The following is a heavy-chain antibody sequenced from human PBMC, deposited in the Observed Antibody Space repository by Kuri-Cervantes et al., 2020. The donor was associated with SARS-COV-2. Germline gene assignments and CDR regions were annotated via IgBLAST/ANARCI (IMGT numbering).Heavy chain of an antibody. CDR3: AKDHFGVHDL. CDR1: GFNFSRTD. CDR2: ISYDGKKK. V-gene: IGHV3-30*18. Sequence: GGSLRLSCAASGFNFSRTDMHWVRQAPGKGLEWVAVISYDGKKKKCIGSGKGRFTISRDNSQNTVYLRMTNLRSEDTAMHYCAKDHFGVHDLWGQGTLVTVSS. J-gene: IGHJ4*02. D-gene: IGHD2-21*01.